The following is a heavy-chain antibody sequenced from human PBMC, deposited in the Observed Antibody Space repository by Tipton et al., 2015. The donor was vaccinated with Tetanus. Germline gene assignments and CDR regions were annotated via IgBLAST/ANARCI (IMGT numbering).Heavy chain of an antibody. D-gene: IGHD1-26*01. V-gene: IGHV4-4*07. CDR2: VYSSGST. J-gene: IGHJ6*02. Sequence: LRLSCTVSGGSLNTFYWNWIRQPAGKGLEWIGRVYSSGSTNYNPSLKSRVTMSIDTPKNQISLELTSMTAADTAIYYCARDFRERTGTYFSYYYTMDVWGQGTTVTVSS. CDR1: GGSLNTFY. CDR3: ARDFRERTGTYFSYYYTMDV.